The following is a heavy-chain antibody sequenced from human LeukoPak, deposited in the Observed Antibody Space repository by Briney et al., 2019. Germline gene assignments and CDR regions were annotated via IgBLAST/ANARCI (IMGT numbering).Heavy chain of an antibody. D-gene: IGHD5-24*01. CDR2: IKKDGSQQ. CDR1: GFTFSSYA. Sequence: GGSLRLSCAASGFTFSSYAMNWFRQAAGKGLEWVATIKKDGSQQYYVDSMKGRFTISRDNAKNSVYLQISSLRPEDTAVYYCARDVGWLQSDYWGQGTLVTVSS. CDR3: ARDVGWLQSDY. V-gene: IGHV3-7*01. J-gene: IGHJ4*02.